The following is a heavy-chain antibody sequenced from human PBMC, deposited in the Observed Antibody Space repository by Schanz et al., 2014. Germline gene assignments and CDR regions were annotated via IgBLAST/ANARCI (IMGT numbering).Heavy chain of an antibody. J-gene: IGHJ2*01. V-gene: IGHV3-23*04. CDR1: GITFSSHS. CDR3: AKDLGVDCGDGCFNWYFDL. D-gene: IGHD2-21*02. CDR2: VSSRSDEI. Sequence: EVHLVESGGGLVQPGGSLRLSCAASGITFSSHSFNWVRQAPGKGLEWVAAVSSRSDEIKYADSVRGRFTISRDNSRSTMYLQMNSLRAEDTAVYFCAKDLGVDCGDGCFNWYFDLWGRGTLVTVSS.